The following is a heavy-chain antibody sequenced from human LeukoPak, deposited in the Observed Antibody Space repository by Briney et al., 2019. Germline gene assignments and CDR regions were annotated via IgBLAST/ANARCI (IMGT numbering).Heavy chain of an antibody. V-gene: IGHV3-30*18. CDR1: GFTFSSYG. Sequence: GGSLRLSCAASGFTFSSYGMHWVRQAPGKGLEWVAVISYDGGNKYYADSVKGRFTISRDNSKNTLYLQMNSLRAEDMAVYYCAKDEEVTIFGVVSAYYYYYYGMDVWGQGTTVTVSS. CDR3: AKDEEVTIFGVVSAYYYYYYGMDV. D-gene: IGHD3-3*01. CDR2: ISYDGGNK. J-gene: IGHJ6*02.